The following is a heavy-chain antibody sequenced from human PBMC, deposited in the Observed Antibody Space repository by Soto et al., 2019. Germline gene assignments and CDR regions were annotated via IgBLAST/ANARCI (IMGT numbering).Heavy chain of an antibody. Sequence: SVKVSCKASRGTFSSYTISWVRQAPGQGLEWMGRIIPILGIANYAQKFQGRVTITADKSTSTAYMELSSLRSEDTAVYYCASIMSSGYYYGMDVWGQGTTVTVSS. CDR2: IIPILGIA. CDR3: ASIMSSGYYYGMDV. V-gene: IGHV1-69*02. J-gene: IGHJ6*02. D-gene: IGHD3-10*01. CDR1: RGTFSSYT.